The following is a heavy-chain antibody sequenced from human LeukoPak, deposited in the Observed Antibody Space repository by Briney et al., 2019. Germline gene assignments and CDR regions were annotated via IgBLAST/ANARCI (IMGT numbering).Heavy chain of an antibody. Sequence: SGGSLRLSCTVSGFTFDDYAMHWVRQAPGKGLEWVSLISGDGGSTYYADSVKGRFTISRDNSKNSLYLQMNSLRTEDTALYYCAKDRYDSSGPTFDYWGQGTLVTVSS. D-gene: IGHD3-22*01. J-gene: IGHJ4*02. CDR1: GFTFDDYA. V-gene: IGHV3-43*02. CDR3: AKDRYDSSGPTFDY. CDR2: ISGDGGST.